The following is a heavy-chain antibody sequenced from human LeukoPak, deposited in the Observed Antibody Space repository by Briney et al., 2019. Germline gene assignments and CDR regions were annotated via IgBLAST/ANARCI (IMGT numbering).Heavy chain of an antibody. CDR2: IYSGGST. CDR3: ARRGIYYSNYRFSDLYYMDV. V-gene: IGHV3-66*01. CDR1: EFSVGSNY. D-gene: IGHD4-11*01. Sequence: PGGSLRLSCAASEFSVGSNYMTWVRQAPGKGLEWVSLIYSGGSTYYADSVKGRFTISRDNSKNTLYLQMNSLRAEDTAVYYCARRGIYYSNYRFSDLYYMDVWGKGTTVTVSS. J-gene: IGHJ6*03.